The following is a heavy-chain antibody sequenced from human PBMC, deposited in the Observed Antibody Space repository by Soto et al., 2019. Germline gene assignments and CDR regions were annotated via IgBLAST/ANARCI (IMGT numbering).Heavy chain of an antibody. D-gene: IGHD2-15*01. J-gene: IGHJ4*02. CDR2: IWFDGSNK. CDR1: GFTFSSYA. Sequence: ESGGGVVQPGGSLRLSCAASGFTFSSYAIHWVRQAPGKGLEWVAIIWFDGSNKYYADSVKGRFSISRDNSKNPLFLQMDSLRAEDTAVYYCARGQLPAATTYFDFWGQGTLVIVSS. V-gene: IGHV3-33*01. CDR3: ARGQLPAATTYFDF.